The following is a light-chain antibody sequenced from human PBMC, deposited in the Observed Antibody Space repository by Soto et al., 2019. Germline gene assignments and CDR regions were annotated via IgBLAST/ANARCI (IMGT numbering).Light chain of an antibody. CDR1: GSNIGAGYD. CDR3: AAWDDSLNGSYV. Sequence: QSVLTQPPSVSGAPGQRVTISCTGSGSNIGAGYDVHWYQQLPGTAPKLLIYGNSNRPSGVPDRFSGSKSGTSASLAITGLQAEDEADYYCAAWDDSLNGSYVFGTGTKLTVL. J-gene: IGLJ1*01. CDR2: GNS. V-gene: IGLV1-40*01.